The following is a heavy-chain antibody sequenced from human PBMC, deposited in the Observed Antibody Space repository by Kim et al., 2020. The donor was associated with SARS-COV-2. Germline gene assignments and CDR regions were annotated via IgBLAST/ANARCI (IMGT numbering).Heavy chain of an antibody. CDR3: ARDVRLGGMEEHFDY. V-gene: IGHV3-30*07. D-gene: IGHD3-16*01. J-gene: IGHJ4*02. Sequence: ESGKGRFTISRDNSKNTLYLQMNSLRAEDTAVYYCARDVRLGGMEEHFDYWGQGTLVTVSS.